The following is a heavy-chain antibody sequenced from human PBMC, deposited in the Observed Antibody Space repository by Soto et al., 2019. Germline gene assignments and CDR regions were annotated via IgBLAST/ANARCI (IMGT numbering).Heavy chain of an antibody. Sequence: PGGSLRLSCAASGFSFGSYGMHWVRQAPGKGLEWVAVIWHDGSKTYYADSVKGRLIISRDNSKNTLYVQINSLRAEDRGVYFCARGSIVAAEYGMDVWGHGTTVTVSS. V-gene: IGHV3-33*01. D-gene: IGHD6-13*01. CDR1: GFSFGSYG. CDR3: ARGSIVAAEYGMDV. J-gene: IGHJ6*02. CDR2: IWHDGSKT.